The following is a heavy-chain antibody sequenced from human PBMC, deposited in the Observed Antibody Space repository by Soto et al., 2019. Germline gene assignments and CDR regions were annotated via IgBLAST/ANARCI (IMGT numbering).Heavy chain of an antibody. D-gene: IGHD5-18*01. CDR1: GYTFTSYG. Sequence: QVHLVQSGAEVKKPGASLKVSCKSSGYTFTSYGIVWVRQAPAQGLEWMGWISTYNVDTKYAQKFKGRVTMSTDTSTTTAYMELTSLTSDDTAMYYCARGGFAYGYLDFWGQGTLATVSS. CDR2: ISTYNVDT. CDR3: ARGGFAYGYLDF. J-gene: IGHJ4*02. V-gene: IGHV1-18*01.